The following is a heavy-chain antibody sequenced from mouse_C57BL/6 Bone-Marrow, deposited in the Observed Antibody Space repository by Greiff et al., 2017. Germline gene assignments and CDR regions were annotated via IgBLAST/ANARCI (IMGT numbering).Heavy chain of an antibody. CDR1: GYTFTSYW. V-gene: IGHV1-59*01. D-gene: IGHD2-4*01. CDR2: LDPSDSYT. Sequence: QVQLQQPGAELVRPGTSVKLSCKASGYTFTSYWMPWVKPRPGQGLAWIGVLDPSDSYTNYTPKFKGKATLTVDTSSSTAYMQLSSLTSEDSAVYYCASTYYDYEEFAYWGQGTLVTVSA. J-gene: IGHJ3*01. CDR3: ASTYYDYEEFAY.